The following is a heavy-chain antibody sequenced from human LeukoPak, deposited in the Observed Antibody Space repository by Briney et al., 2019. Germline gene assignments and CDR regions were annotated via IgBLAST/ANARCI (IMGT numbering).Heavy chain of an antibody. CDR2: INPNSGGT. Sequence: GASVKVSCKASGYTFTGYYMHWVRQAPGQGLEWMGRINPNSGGTNYAQKFQGRVTMTRDTSTSTVYMELSSLRSEDTAVYYCAREREIAAAADQNWYFDLWGRGTLVTVSS. CDR1: GYTFTGYY. V-gene: IGHV1-2*06. D-gene: IGHD6-13*01. J-gene: IGHJ2*01. CDR3: AREREIAAAADQNWYFDL.